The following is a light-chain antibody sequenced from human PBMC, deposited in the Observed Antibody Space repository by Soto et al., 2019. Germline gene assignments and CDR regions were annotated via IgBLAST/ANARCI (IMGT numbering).Light chain of an antibody. CDR3: LQDYNYQWT. V-gene: IGKV1-6*01. Sequence: ALQMTQSPSSLSASVGDRVTITCRASQGIRNDLGWYQQKPGKAPKLLIYAASSLQSGVPSRFSGSGSGTDFTLTISSLQPEDFATYYCLQDYNYQWTFGQGTKAEIK. CDR2: AAS. J-gene: IGKJ1*01. CDR1: QGIRND.